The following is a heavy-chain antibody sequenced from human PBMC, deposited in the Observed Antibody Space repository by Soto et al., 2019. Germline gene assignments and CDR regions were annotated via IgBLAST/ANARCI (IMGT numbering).Heavy chain of an antibody. CDR3: AKGRTIVVVTTSLDS. CDR2: IINTGDSR. Sequence: EVQLLESGGGLVQRGGSLGLSCAASGFPFSSYVMSWVRQAPGKGLEWVSSIINTGDSRYYADSVKGRFTISRDNSKNTLYLQMNSLSADDTAVYYCAKGRTIVVVTTSLDSWGQGPLVTVSS. CDR1: GFPFSSYV. V-gene: IGHV3-23*01. D-gene: IGHD2-21*02. J-gene: IGHJ4*02.